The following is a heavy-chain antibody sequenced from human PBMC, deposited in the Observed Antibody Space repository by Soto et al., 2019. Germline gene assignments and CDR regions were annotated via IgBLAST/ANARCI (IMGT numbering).Heavy chain of an antibody. CDR3: ARGSGCYPPFDY. V-gene: IGHV1-3*05. CDR1: GYTFTSYA. CDR2: INAGNGNT. J-gene: IGHJ4*02. Sequence: QVQLVQSGAEEKKPGASVKVSCKASGYTFTSYAMHWVRQAPGQRLEWMGWINAGNGNTKYSQKFQGRVTITRDTSASTAYMELSSLRSEDTAVYYCARGSGCYPPFDYCCQGTLVTVSS. D-gene: IGHD6-19*01.